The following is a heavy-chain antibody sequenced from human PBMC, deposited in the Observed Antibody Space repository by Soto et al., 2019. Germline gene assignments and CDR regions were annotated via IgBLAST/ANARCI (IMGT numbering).Heavy chain of an antibody. Sequence: PGGSLRLSCAASGFTFSSYAMSWVRQAPGKGLEWVSAISGSGGSTYYADSVKGRFTISRDNSKNTLYLQMNSLRAEDTAVYYCAKDLKQWLGPSYFDYWGQGTLVTVSS. CDR2: ISGSGGST. D-gene: IGHD6-19*01. V-gene: IGHV3-23*01. J-gene: IGHJ4*02. CDR1: GFTFSSYA. CDR3: AKDLKQWLGPSYFDY.